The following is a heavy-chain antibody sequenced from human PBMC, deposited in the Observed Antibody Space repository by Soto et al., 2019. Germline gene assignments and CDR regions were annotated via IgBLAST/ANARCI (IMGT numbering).Heavy chain of an antibody. CDR2: IYYSGST. J-gene: IGHJ4*02. V-gene: IGHV4-59*08. CDR1: GGSISSYY. D-gene: IGHD2-21*01. Sequence: SETLSLTCTVSGGSISSYYWSWIRQPPGKGLEWIGYIYYSGSTNYNPSLKSRVTISVDTSKNQFSLKLSSVTAADTAVYYCARQGEYPYYFDYWGQGTLVTVSS. CDR3: ARQGEYPYYFDY.